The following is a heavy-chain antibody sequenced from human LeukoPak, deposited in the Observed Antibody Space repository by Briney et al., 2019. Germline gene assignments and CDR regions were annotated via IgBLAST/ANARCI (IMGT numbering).Heavy chain of an antibody. CDR3: ARVIITLGMDV. J-gene: IGHJ6*02. D-gene: IGHD3-10*01. CDR1: GGSFSGYY. V-gene: IGHV4-34*01. Sequence: SETLSLTCAVYGGSFSGYYWSWIRQPPGKGLEWIGEINHSGSTNYNPSLKSRVTISVDTSKNRFSLKLSSVTAADTAVYYCARVIITLGMDVWGQGTTVTVSS. CDR2: INHSGST.